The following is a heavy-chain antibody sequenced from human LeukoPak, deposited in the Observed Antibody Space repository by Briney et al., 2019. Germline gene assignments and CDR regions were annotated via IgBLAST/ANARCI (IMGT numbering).Heavy chain of an antibody. CDR3: AKDSAYAAGRLPIDS. J-gene: IGHJ4*02. Sequence: GGSLRLSCTASGFIFSTYGMRWVRQAPGKGLEWVAFITHEGGNIYYSAESVKGRFTLSRDNSKNTLYLDMTSLRSEGAAGCYCAKDSAYAAGRLPIDSWGVETRVTLSS. V-gene: IGHV3-30*02. CDR1: GFIFSTYG. CDR2: ITHEGGNI. D-gene: IGHD2-8*01.